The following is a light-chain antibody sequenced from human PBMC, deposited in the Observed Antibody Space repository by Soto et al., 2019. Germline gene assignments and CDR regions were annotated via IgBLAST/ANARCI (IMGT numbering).Light chain of an antibody. Sequence: QSVLTQPPSASGTPGQRVTISCSGSSSNIGSNTVNWYQRFPGTAPKLLIYSNDQRPSGVPDRFSGSRSGTSASLAISGLQSEDDADYYCAAWDDNQGGRYVFGTGTKLTVL. J-gene: IGLJ1*01. CDR3: AAWDDNQGGRYV. CDR2: SND. V-gene: IGLV1-44*01. CDR1: SSNIGSNT.